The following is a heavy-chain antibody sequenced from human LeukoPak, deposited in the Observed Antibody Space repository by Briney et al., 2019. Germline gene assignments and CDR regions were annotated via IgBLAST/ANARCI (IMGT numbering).Heavy chain of an antibody. Sequence: RASVKVSCKASGYTFTSYDINWVRQATGQGLEWMGWMNPNSGNTGYAQKLQGRVTMTKNTSISTAYMELSSLRSEDTAVYYCARQVRLGSRAIDYWGQGTLVTVSS. J-gene: IGHJ4*02. CDR2: MNPNSGNT. CDR1: GYTFTSYD. D-gene: IGHD6-13*01. CDR3: ARQVRLGSRAIDY. V-gene: IGHV1-8*01.